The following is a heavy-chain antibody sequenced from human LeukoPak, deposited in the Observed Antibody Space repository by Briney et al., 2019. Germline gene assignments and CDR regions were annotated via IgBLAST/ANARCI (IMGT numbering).Heavy chain of an antibody. Sequence: SGPTLVNPTQTLTLTCTFSGFSLNSIGAGVGWIRQPPGKALEWLALIYWKDDERYNPALKSRLTITKDTSRNQVVLTMTDVAPVDTATYYCVQIPSGSQPTWFKYWGPGTLVQVSS. V-gene: IGHV2-5*01. CDR2: IYWKDDE. D-gene: IGHD5-12*01. J-gene: IGHJ4*02. CDR1: GFSLNSIGAG. CDR3: VQIPSGSQPTWFKY.